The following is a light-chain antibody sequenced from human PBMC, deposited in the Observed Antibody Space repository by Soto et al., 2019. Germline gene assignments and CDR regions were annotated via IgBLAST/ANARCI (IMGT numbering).Light chain of an antibody. V-gene: IGLV1-44*01. CDR3: ATWADGRNSYV. CDR2: SNN. J-gene: IGLJ1*01. CDR1: SSNIGSNT. Sequence: SVLTQPPSASGTPGQRVTISCSGSSSNIGSNTVSWYQQLPQRAPKLLIFSNNQRPSGVPDRFSGSKSGTSASLAISGRQSEDEAEYYCATWADGRNSYVFGTGTKLTGL.